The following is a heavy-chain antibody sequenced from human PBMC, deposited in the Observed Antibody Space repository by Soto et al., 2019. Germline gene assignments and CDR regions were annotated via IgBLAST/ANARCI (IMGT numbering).Heavy chain of an antibody. J-gene: IGHJ4*02. D-gene: IGHD6-19*01. CDR1: GDTFRNYA. V-gene: IGHV1-69*18. Sequence: QVQLVQSGAEVKKPGSSVKVSCKASGDTFRNYAFTWVRQAPGQGLEWVGTIIPLFSTRYAQKFQGRVTMTADESTNTXYXELSRLKSDDTAVYYCASAPGIAVVGRGAYVEHWGQATLVTVSS. CDR3: ASAPGIAVVGRGAYVEH. CDR2: IIPLFST.